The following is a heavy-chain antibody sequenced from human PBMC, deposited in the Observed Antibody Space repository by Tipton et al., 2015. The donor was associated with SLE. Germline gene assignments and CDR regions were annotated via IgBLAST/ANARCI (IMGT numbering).Heavy chain of an antibody. J-gene: IGHJ6*03. CDR3: ARGPALDSTGYYMDV. Sequence: SLRLSCAVSGFTVSTNYMNWVRQAPGKGLEWISYISSTGSAIYYADSVKGRFTISRDNAKNSVFLQMSSLRGEDAALYYCARGPALDSTGYYMDVWGRGTTVIVSS. V-gene: IGHV3-11*04. CDR1: GFTVSTNY. CDR2: ISSTGSAI. D-gene: IGHD1-1*01.